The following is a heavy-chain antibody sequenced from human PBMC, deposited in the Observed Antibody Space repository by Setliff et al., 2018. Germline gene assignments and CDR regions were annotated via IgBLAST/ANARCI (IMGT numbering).Heavy chain of an antibody. CDR1: GGSVSDSTYY. CDR3: ARVAGAKVNYMDV. Sequence: SETLSLTCTVSGGSVSDSTYYWGWVRQPPGKGLEWIGYINYSGSTSYNPSLKSRVTISADTSKNQFPLKMDSVTAADTAVYYCARVAGAKVNYMDVWGKGTTVTVSS. V-gene: IGHV4-61*01. CDR2: INYSGST. J-gene: IGHJ6*03. D-gene: IGHD1-26*01.